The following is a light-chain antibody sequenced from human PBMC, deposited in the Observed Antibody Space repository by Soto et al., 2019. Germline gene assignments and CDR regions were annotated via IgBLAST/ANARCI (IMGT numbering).Light chain of an antibody. CDR1: QSISSW. CDR2: KAS. CDR3: QQYNSYSWT. J-gene: IGKJ1*01. Sequence: DIQMTQSPSTLSASVGDRVTITCRASQSISSWLAWYQRKPGKAPKLLIYKASSLESGVPSRFSGSGSGTEFTLTISSLQPDDFATYLCQQYNSYSWTFGQGTKVEIK. V-gene: IGKV1-5*03.